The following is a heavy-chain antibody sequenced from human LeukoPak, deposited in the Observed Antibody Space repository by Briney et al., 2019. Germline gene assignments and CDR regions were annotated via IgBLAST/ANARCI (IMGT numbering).Heavy chain of an antibody. Sequence: SETLSLTCTVSGGFISSGGYYWSWIRQHPGKGLEWIGYIYYSGSTNYNPSLKSRVTISVDTSKNQFSLKLSSVTAADTAVYYCARVAAGGYYYYGMDVWGQGTTVTVSS. CDR1: GGFISSGGYY. D-gene: IGHD3-16*01. CDR3: ARVAAGGYYYYGMDV. CDR2: IYYSGST. J-gene: IGHJ6*02. V-gene: IGHV4-61*08.